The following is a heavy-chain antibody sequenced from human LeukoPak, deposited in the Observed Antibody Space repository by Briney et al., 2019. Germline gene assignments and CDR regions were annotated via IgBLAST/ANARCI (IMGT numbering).Heavy chain of an antibody. J-gene: IGHJ4*02. CDR3: FFRAGSPRGLFAD. V-gene: IGHV3-30*02. Sequence: GGSLRLSCVASGFTFSTYNMYWVRQAPGKGLEWVAFIRSQASKTYYEDSVKGRFTISRDNSNNTLYLHMNSLRDEDTAAYYGFFRAGSPRGLFADWGEGTLVTVPS. D-gene: IGHD3-10*01. CDR2: IRSQASKT. CDR1: GFTFSTYN.